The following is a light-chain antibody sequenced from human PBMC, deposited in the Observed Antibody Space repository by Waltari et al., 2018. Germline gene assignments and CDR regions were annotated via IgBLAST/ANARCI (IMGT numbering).Light chain of an antibody. CDR1: SGSIASNF. Sequence: FMLTQPHSLSESPGKTVIISCTRSSGSIASNFVQWYQQRPGSAPTTIIFEDNQRPSGPPDRFSGSIDRSSNSASLTISGLKPEDEADYYCQSYDDDLKGVFGGGTKLTVL. J-gene: IGLJ3*02. V-gene: IGLV6-57*04. CDR2: EDN. CDR3: QSYDDDLKGV.